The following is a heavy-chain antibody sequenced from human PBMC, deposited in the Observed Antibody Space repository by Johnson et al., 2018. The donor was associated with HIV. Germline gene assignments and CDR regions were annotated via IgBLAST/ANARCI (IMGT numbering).Heavy chain of an antibody. CDR1: GSTFSSYW. Sequence: VQLVESGGGLVQPGGSLRLSCAASGSTFSSYWMSWVRQAPGKGLEWVANIKQDGSEKYYVGSVKGRFTISRDNAKNSLYLQMNSLRAEDTAVYYCAKGMWGHDAFDIWGQGTMVTVSS. CDR2: IKQDGSEK. V-gene: IGHV3-7*01. J-gene: IGHJ3*02. D-gene: IGHD1-26*01. CDR3: AKGMWGHDAFDI.